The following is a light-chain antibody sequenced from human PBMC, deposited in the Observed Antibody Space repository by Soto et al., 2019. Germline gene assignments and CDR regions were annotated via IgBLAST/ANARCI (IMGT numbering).Light chain of an antibody. CDR2: EVS. CDR3: SSYTNINTRACV. V-gene: IGLV2-14*03. Sequence: QSALTQPASVSGSPGQSITISCTGTSSDVGGYNYVSWYQQHPGKGPKLMIYEVSNRPSGVSNRFSGSKSGNTATLTISGLQAEDEADYYCSSYTNINTRACVFGTGTKLTVL. CDR1: SSDVGGYNY. J-gene: IGLJ1*01.